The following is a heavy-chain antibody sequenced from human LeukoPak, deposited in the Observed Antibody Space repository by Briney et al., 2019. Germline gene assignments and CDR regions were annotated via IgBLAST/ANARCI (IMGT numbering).Heavy chain of an antibody. CDR2: ISAYNGNT. Sequence: ASVKVSCRASGGTFSSYAISWVRQAPGQGLEWMGWISAYNGNTNYAQKLQGRVTMTTDTSTSTAYMELRSLRSDDTAVYYCARYTYYDFWSGYYPTYYFDYWGQGTLVTVSS. CDR1: GGTFSSYA. V-gene: IGHV1-18*01. J-gene: IGHJ4*02. CDR3: ARYTYYDFWSGYYPTYYFDY. D-gene: IGHD3-3*01.